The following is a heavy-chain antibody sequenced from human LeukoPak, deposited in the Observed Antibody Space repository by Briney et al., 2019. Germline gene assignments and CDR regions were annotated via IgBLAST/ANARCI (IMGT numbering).Heavy chain of an antibody. Sequence: SQTLSLTCAVSGGSLSSGGYSWSWLRQPPGKGLEWLGYIYHSGSTYYNPSLKSRVTISVDRSKNQFSLKLSSVTAADTAVYYCARGPHIVVVPAATGMDVWGQGTTVTVSS. D-gene: IGHD2-2*01. CDR3: ARGPHIVVVPAATGMDV. CDR2: IYHSGST. J-gene: IGHJ6*02. CDR1: GGSLSSGGYS. V-gene: IGHV4-30-2*01.